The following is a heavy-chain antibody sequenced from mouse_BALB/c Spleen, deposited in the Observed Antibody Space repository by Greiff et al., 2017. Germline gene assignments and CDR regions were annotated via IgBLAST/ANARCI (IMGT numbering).Heavy chain of an antibody. CDR3: ARLTGTGSWFAY. D-gene: IGHD4-1*01. CDR1: GFAFSSYD. Sequence: EVHLVESGGGLVKPGGSLKLSCAASGFAFSSYDMSWVRQTPEKRLEWVAYISSGGGSTYYPDTVKGRFTISRDNAKNTLYLQMSSRKSEDTAMYYCARLTGTGSWFAYWGQGTLVTVSA. CDR2: ISSGGGST. J-gene: IGHJ3*01. V-gene: IGHV5-12-1*01.